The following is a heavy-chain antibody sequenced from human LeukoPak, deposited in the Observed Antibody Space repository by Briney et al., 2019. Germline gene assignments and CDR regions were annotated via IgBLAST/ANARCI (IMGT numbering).Heavy chain of an antibody. CDR1: GGSISSYY. Sequence: SETLSLTCTVSGGSISSYYWSWLRQPPGKGLEWIGYIYYSGSTNYNPSLTSRVTISVDTSKNQFSLKLSSVTAADTAVYYCAVEMATINAFDIWGQGTMVTVSS. V-gene: IGHV4-59*01. J-gene: IGHJ3*02. CDR2: IYYSGST. D-gene: IGHD5-24*01. CDR3: AVEMATINAFDI.